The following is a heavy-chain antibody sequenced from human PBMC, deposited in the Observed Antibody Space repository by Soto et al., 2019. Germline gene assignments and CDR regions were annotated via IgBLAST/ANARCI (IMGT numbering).Heavy chain of an antibody. D-gene: IGHD3-22*01. CDR2: ISSSSSYI. CDR3: ARDDSSGYHTRGAFDI. J-gene: IGHJ3*02. Sequence: PVGSLRLSCAASGFTFSSYSMNWVRQAPGKGLEWVSSISSSSSYIYYADSVKGRFTISRDNAKNSLYLQMNSLRAEDTAVYYCARDDSSGYHTRGAFDIWGQGTMVTVSS. V-gene: IGHV3-21*01. CDR1: GFTFSSYS.